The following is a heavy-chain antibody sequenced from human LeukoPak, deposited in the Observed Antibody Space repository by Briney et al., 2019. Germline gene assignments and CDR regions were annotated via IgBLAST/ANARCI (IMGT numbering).Heavy chain of an antibody. CDR3: ARSGNDGGEIDY. CDR2: IYYSGST. J-gene: IGHJ4*02. Sequence: SETLSLTCTVSGGSISRYYWSWIRQPPGKGLEWIGYIYYSGSTNYNPSLKSRVTISVDTSKNQFSLKLSSVTAADTAVYYCARSGNDGGEIDYWGQGTLVTVSS. D-gene: IGHD1-1*01. V-gene: IGHV4-59*01. CDR1: GGSISRYY.